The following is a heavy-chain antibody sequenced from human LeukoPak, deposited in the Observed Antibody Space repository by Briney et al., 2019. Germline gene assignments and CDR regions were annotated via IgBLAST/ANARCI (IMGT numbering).Heavy chain of an antibody. Sequence: ASVKVSCKASGYTFTSYGIIWVRQAPGQGLEWMGWVSAYTGNTNYAQKVQGRVTMTTDTSTSTAYMELRSLRSDDTAVYYCARATYYYGSGEFVEGAFDIWGQGTTVTVSS. CDR2: VSAYTGNT. CDR3: ARATYYYGSGEFVEGAFDI. CDR1: GYTFTSYG. V-gene: IGHV1-18*01. D-gene: IGHD3-10*01. J-gene: IGHJ3*02.